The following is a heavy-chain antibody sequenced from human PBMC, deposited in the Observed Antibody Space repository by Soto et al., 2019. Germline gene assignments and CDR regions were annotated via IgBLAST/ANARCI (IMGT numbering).Heavy chain of an antibody. D-gene: IGHD2-15*01. CDR3: ATLPPRIVVVMTDLPT. CDR1: GASISSTYW. CDR2: IYHTGTT. Sequence: QLRESGPGLVKPSGTLSLTCFVSGASISSTYWWSWVRQTPGKRLEWIGQIYHTGTTSYNPPLKTRVTISLAKSNNQFSLRLTSMTAADTAVYYCATLPPRIVVVMTDLPTWGQGTLVTVSS. V-gene: IGHV4-4*02. J-gene: IGHJ5*02.